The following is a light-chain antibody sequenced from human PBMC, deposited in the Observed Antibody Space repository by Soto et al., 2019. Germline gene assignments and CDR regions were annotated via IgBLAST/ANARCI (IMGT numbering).Light chain of an antibody. V-gene: IGLV4-69*01. CDR1: SGHSRYA. CDR2: VSSDGSH. Sequence: QAVVTQSPSASASLGASVKLTCTLSSGHSRYAIAWHQQQPEKGPRYLMKVSSDGSHTKGDGIPDRFSGSSSGAERFLTISSLQSEDEADYYCQTWGTGTVVFGGGTKLTVL. CDR3: QTWGTGTVV. J-gene: IGLJ2*01.